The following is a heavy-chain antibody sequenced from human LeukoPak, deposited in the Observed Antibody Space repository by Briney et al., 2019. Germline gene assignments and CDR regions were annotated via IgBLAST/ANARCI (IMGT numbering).Heavy chain of an antibody. CDR1: GGSISSYY. CDR3: ARRGGSSGRLNWFDP. V-gene: IGHV4-59*01. D-gene: IGHD6-19*01. J-gene: IGHJ5*02. Sequence: SETLSLTCTVSGGSISSYYWSWIRQPPGKGLEWIGYIYYSGSTNYNPSLKSRVTISVDTSKNQFSLKLSSVTAADTAVYYCARRGGSSGRLNWFDPWGQGTLVTVSS. CDR2: IYYSGST.